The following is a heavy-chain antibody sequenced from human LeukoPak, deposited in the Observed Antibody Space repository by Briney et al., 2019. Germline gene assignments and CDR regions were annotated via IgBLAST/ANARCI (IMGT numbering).Heavy chain of an antibody. CDR1: GFTLSSYE. J-gene: IGHJ4*02. CDR3: TRNGGWYGIS. CDR2: IEYSGGSA. V-gene: IGHV3-23*01. D-gene: IGHD6-19*01. Sequence: PGGSLRLSCIVSGFTLSSYEMSWIRQAPGKGLEWVASIEYSGGSAYYADSVKGRFSISREDSKNTLYLQLNSLRAEDTALYYCTRNGGWYGISWGQGTLVTVSS.